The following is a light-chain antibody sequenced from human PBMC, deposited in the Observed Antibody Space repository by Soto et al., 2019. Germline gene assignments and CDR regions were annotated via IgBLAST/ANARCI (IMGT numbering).Light chain of an antibody. CDR3: QQYNNWPPWT. CDR1: QSVSSN. CDR2: GAS. Sequence: EIVMTQSPATLSVSPGERATLSCRASQSVSSNLAWYQQKPGQAPRLLIYGASTRATGIPARFSGSGSGTEFTLTISSLQSEDFPVYYYQQYNNWPPWTFGQGTKVEIK. V-gene: IGKV3-15*01. J-gene: IGKJ1*01.